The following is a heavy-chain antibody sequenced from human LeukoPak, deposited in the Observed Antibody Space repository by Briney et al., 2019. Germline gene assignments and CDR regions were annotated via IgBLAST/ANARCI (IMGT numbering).Heavy chain of an antibody. CDR3: ARGPITTRSHFDY. V-gene: IGHV1-8*01. D-gene: IGHD3-22*01. CDR2: MNPNNGNT. Sequence: ASVKVSCKAVGFKFTSYDINWVRQASGQGLEWMGWMNPNNGNTGYAQKFQGRVTMTRDTSTSTAYMELRGLTSEDTAVYYCARGPITTRSHFDYWGQGTLVTVSS. CDR1: GFKFTSYD. J-gene: IGHJ4*02.